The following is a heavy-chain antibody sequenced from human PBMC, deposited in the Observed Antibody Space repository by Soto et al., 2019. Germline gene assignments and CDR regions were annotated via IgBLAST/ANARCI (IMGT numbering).Heavy chain of an antibody. CDR3: AKCMQAYWNYDAHHI. CDR1: GFTFSSYS. V-gene: IGHV3-23*01. D-gene: IGHD1-7*01. Sequence: GGSLRLSCAASGFTFSSYSMSWVRQAPGKGLEWVAHITATGGTTYYADSVKGRFTISRDTSKNTLYLQMNGLRAEDTALYYCAKCMQAYWNYDAHHIWGQGTMVTVSS. J-gene: IGHJ3*02. CDR2: ITATGGTT.